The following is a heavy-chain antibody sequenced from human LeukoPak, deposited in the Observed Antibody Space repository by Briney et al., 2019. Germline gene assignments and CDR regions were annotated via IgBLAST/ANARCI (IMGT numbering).Heavy chain of an antibody. CDR1: GFTFSGYS. Sequence: GGSLRLSCAASGFTFSGYSFNWVRQAPGKGLEWISYISGSVTTIHYADSVKGRFTISRDKAKNSIYLQMNSLTDEDSAVYYCARDAGYSSGWSHWYLDLWGRGTPVTVSS. J-gene: IGHJ2*01. CDR3: ARDAGYSSGWSHWYLDL. CDR2: ISGSVTTI. D-gene: IGHD6-19*01. V-gene: IGHV3-48*02.